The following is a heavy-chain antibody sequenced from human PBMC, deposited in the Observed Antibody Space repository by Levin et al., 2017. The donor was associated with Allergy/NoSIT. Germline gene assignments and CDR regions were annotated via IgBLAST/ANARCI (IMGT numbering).Heavy chain of an antibody. CDR2: INHSGST. Sequence: PSETLSLTCAVYGGSFSGYYWSWIRQPPGKGLEWIGEINHSGSTNYNPSLKSRVTISVDTSKNQFSLKLSSVTAADTAVYYCALKSYCSSTSCYEDYYYYGMDVWGQGTTVTVSS. V-gene: IGHV4-34*01. CDR1: GGSFSGYY. D-gene: IGHD2-2*01. J-gene: IGHJ6*02. CDR3: ALKSYCSSTSCYEDYYYYGMDV.